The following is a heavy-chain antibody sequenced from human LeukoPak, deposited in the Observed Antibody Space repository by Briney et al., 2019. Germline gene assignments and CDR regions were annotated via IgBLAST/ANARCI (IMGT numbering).Heavy chain of an antibody. CDR3: AKDMGSSSYPRGYYYYGMDV. CDR1: GFTFDDYA. D-gene: IGHD6-13*01. Sequence: GGSLRLSCAASGFTFDDYAMHWVRQAQGKGLKWVSVFSWNSGSIGYADSVKGRFTISRDNAKNSLYLQMNSLRAEDTALYYCAKDMGSSSYPRGYYYYGMDVWGQGTKVTVSS. V-gene: IGHV3-9*01. J-gene: IGHJ6*02. CDR2: FSWNSGSI.